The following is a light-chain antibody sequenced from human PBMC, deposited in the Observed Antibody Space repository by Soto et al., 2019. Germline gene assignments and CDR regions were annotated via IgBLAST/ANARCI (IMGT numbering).Light chain of an antibody. CDR1: QDINNY. CDR3: QKYDIAPRT. V-gene: IGKV1-27*01. J-gene: IGKJ4*01. Sequence: DTQMTQSPSSLSASVGDRVTITCRASQDINNYLAWYQQRPGKVPKLLIYAASTLQSGVPSRFSGSGSGTDFTLTISSLQPEDVATYYCQKYDIAPRTFGGGTRVEIK. CDR2: AAS.